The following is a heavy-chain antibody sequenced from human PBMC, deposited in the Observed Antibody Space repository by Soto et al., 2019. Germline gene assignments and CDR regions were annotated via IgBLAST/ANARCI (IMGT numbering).Heavy chain of an antibody. CDR2: IYYSGST. V-gene: IGHV4-59*08. J-gene: IGHJ6*03. CDR1: GGSISSYY. CDR3: VRNYYGSGSYSPYYYYYMDF. Sequence: NPSETLSLTCTVSGGSISSYYWSWIRQPPGKGLEWIGYIYYSGSTNYNPSLKSRVTISVDTSKNQFSLKLSSVTAADTAVYYCVRNYYGSGSYSPYYYYYMDFWGKGTTVTVSS. D-gene: IGHD3-10*01.